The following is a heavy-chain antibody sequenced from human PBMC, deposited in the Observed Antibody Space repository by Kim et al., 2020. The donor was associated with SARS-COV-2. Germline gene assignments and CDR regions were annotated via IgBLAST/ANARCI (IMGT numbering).Heavy chain of an antibody. CDR1: GGSISRGGYY. D-gene: IGHD4-17*01. CDR2: IYYSGST. J-gene: IGHJ4*02. Sequence: SETLSLTCTVSGGSISRGGYYWSWIRQHPGKGLEWIGYIYYSGSTFYNPSLKSRVTISVDTSKNQFSLKLRSVTAADTVVYYCATTVTTGRYDYWGQGALVTVSS. CDR3: ATTVTTGRYDY. V-gene: IGHV4-31*03.